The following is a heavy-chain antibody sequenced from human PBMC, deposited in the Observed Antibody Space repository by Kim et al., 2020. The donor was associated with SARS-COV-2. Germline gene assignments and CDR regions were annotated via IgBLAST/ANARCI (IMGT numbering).Heavy chain of an antibody. J-gene: IGHJ4*02. V-gene: IGHV1-46*01. CDR2: INPSGGST. CDR3: ARGGMGTRRSFRERGWCFDY. Sequence: ASVKVSCKASGYTFTSYYMHWVRQAPGQGLEWMGIINPSGGSTSYAQKFQGRVTMTRDTSTSTVYMELSSLRSEDTAVYYCARGGMGTRRSFRERGWCFDYWGQGTLVTVSS. D-gene: IGHD1-26*01. CDR1: GYTFTSYY.